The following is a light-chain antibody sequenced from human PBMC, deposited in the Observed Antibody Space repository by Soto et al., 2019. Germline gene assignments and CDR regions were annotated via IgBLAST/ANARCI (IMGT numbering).Light chain of an antibody. CDR1: QSVLTN. CDR2: GAF. Sequence: EIVLTQSPATLSVSPGERVILSCRASQSVLTNLAWYQQKLGQAPRLLIYGAFNRATGIPARFSGSGSGTDFTLTISSLEPEDSAVYYCQQRNVWPPVTFGQGTRLEIK. V-gene: IGKV3-11*01. CDR3: QQRNVWPPVT. J-gene: IGKJ5*01.